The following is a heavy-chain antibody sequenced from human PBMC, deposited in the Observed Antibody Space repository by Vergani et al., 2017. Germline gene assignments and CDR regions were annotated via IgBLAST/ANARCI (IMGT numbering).Heavy chain of an antibody. CDR3: ARERDLYSSGWYLDC. V-gene: IGHV4-38-2*02. D-gene: IGHD6-19*01. CDR2: IYHSGTT. Sequence: QVQLQESGPGLVKPSETLSLTCAVSDYSISSGYYWGWIRQPPGKGLVWIGSIYHSGTTYYNPSLKSRVTISVDTSKNLFSLKLTSVTAADTAMYYCARERDLYSSGWYLDCWGQGALVTVSS. CDR1: DYSISSGYY. J-gene: IGHJ4*02.